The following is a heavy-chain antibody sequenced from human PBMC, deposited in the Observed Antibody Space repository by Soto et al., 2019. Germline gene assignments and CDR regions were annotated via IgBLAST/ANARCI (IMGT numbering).Heavy chain of an antibody. CDR1: GGSFSGNY. CDR2: ISHSGSGT. V-gene: IGHV4-34*01. D-gene: IGHD2-15*01. J-gene: IGHJ4*02. Sequence: QVQLQQWGAGLLKPSETLSLTCTVYGGSFSGNYWSWIRQPPGMGLEWIGEISHSGSGTNYNPSPKXRXTLXVDTSTNQFSLKLSSVTAADTAMYYCARGHLPGGNTFYYDYWGQGTLVTVSS. CDR3: ARGHLPGGNTFYYDY.